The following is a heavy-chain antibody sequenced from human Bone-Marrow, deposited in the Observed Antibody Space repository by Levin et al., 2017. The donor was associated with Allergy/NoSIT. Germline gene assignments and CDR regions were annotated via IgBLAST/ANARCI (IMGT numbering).Heavy chain of an antibody. CDR2: IYSGGST. Sequence: GGSLRLSCAASGFTVSSNYMSWVRQAPGKGLEWVSLIYSGGSTYYADSVKGRFTISRDNSKNTLYLQMDSLRAEDTAVYYGASAQPAGSGWYKKFDYWGQGTLVTVSS. CDR1: GFTVSSNY. CDR3: ASAQPAGSGWYKKFDY. D-gene: IGHD6-19*01. V-gene: IGHV3-53*01. J-gene: IGHJ4*02.